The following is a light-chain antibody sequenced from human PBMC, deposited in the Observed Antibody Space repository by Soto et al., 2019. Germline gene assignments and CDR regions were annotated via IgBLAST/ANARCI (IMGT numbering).Light chain of an antibody. CDR3: QQGDSFPFT. J-gene: IGKJ4*01. V-gene: IGKV1-12*01. CDR2: AAS. CDR1: QDISSW. Sequence: DIHMTQSPSSVSASVGDSVIITCRASQDISSWVAWYQQKPGKAPKLLISAASSLESGVPRRLSGSGSGTDFTLIISSLQPEDFATYLCQQGDSFPFTFGGGTKVEIK.